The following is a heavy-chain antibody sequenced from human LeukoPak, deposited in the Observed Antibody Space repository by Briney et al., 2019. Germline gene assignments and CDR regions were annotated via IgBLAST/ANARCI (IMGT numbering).Heavy chain of an antibody. V-gene: IGHV4-59*12. CDR1: GGSISSYY. Sequence: SETLSLTCTVPGGSISSYYWSWIRQPPGKGLEWIGYIYYSGSTNYNPSLKSRVTISVDTSKNQFSLKLTSVTGADTAVYCCAGERGEEYSSGWYKTNYFDNWGQGIRVTVSS. D-gene: IGHD6-19*01. J-gene: IGHJ4*02. CDR2: IYYSGST. CDR3: AGERGEEYSSGWYKTNYFDN.